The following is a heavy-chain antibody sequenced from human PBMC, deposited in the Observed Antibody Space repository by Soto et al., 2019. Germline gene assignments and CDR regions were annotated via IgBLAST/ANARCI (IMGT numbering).Heavy chain of an antibody. CDR2: IYHSGST. CDR1: GGSISSGGYY. J-gene: IGHJ6*02. CDR3: ARVRQWPVAPYYYYGMDV. Sequence: SETLSLTCTVSGGSISSGGYYWSWIRQHPGKGLEYIGYIYHSGSTYYKPSLKSRVTISVDTSKNQSSLKLTSVTAADTAVYYCARVRQWPVAPYYYYGMDVWGQGTAVTVSS. D-gene: IGHD6-19*01. V-gene: IGHV4-31*03.